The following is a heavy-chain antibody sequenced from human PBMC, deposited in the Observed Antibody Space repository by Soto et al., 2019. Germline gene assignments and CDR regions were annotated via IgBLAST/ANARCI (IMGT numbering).Heavy chain of an antibody. J-gene: IGHJ4*02. CDR1: GVTFSSYA. CDR3: AKDLNGGSCLGY. CDR2: ISGSGGST. V-gene: IGHV3-23*01. Sequence: PGGSIGLCSSACGVTFSSYAVSWVRKAPGKGLEWVSAISGSGGSTYYADSVKGRFTISRDNSKNTLYLQMNSLRAEDTAVYYCAKDLNGGSCLGYWGQGTLVTVSS. D-gene: IGHD2-15*01.